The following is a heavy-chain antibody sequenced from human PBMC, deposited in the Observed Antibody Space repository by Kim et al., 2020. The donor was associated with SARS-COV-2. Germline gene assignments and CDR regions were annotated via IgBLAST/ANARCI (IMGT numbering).Heavy chain of an antibody. CDR3: ARDFSSVGDY. CDR2: NK. J-gene: IGHJ4*02. Sequence: NKYYADSVKGRFTISRDNSKNTLYLQMNSLRAEDTAVYYCARDFSSVGDYWGQGTLVTVSS. D-gene: IGHD2-2*01. V-gene: IGHV3-33*01.